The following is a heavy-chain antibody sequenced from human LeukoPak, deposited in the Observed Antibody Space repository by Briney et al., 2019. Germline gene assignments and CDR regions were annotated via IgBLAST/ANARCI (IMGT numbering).Heavy chain of an antibody. V-gene: IGHV3-7*01. CDR2: IKQDGSEK. CDR1: GFTFSSYW. Sequence: GGSLRLSCAASGFTFSSYWMTRIRQAPGKGLEWVANIKQDGSEKYYVDSVKGRFTISRDNAKNSLYLQMDSLRAEDTAVYYCARDTGGGYSCYDCWGQGTLVTVSS. CDR3: ARDTGGGYSCYDC. D-gene: IGHD5-18*01. J-gene: IGHJ4*02.